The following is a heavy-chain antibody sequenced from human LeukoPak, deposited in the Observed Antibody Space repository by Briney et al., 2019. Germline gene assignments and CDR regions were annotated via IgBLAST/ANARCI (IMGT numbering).Heavy chain of an antibody. V-gene: IGHV3-7*01. D-gene: IGHD6-19*01. J-gene: IGHJ5*02. CDR3: ARDFRYLYSSGWYPTLNP. CDR1: GFTFSSYW. Sequence: PGGSLRLSCAASGFTFSSYWMSWVRQAPGKGLEWVANIKQDGSEKYYVDSVKGRFTISRDNAKNSLYLQMNSLRAEDTAVYYCARDFRYLYSSGWYPTLNPWGQETLVTVSS. CDR2: IKQDGSEK.